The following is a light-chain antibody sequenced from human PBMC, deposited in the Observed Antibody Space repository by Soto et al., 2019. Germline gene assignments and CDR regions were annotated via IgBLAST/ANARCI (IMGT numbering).Light chain of an antibody. CDR1: QSVSSSY. Sequence: EIVMTQSPGTLSLSPGEIATLYFSASQSVSSSYLAWYQQKPGQAPRLLIYDASSRPTDIPARFSGSGSGTDFTLTISSLEPEDFALYYCQQRSNWPITFGQGTRLEIK. V-gene: IGKV3D-20*02. CDR3: QQRSNWPIT. J-gene: IGKJ5*01. CDR2: DAS.